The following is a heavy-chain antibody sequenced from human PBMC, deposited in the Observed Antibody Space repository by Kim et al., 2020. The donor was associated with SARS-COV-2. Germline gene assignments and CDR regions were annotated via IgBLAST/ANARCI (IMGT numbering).Heavy chain of an antibody. D-gene: IGHD1-1*01. CDR2: T. V-gene: IGHV4-31*02. CDR3: ARGRNWNDGVY. Sequence: TDQHPSLKSRVTISVDTSKTQFSLKLSSVTAADAAVYYCARGRNWNDGVYWGQGTLVTVSS. J-gene: IGHJ4*02.